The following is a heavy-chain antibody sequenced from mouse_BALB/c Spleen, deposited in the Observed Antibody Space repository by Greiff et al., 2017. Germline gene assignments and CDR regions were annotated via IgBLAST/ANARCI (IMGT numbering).Heavy chain of an antibody. D-gene: IGHD2-3*01. V-gene: IGHV3-6*02. Sequence: EVQRVESGPGLVKPSQSLSLTCSVTGYSITSGYYWNWIRQLPGNKLEWMGYISYDGSNNYNPSLKNRISITRDTSKNQFFLKLNSVTTEDTATYYCANDGYYLYAMDYWGQGTSVTVSS. CDR2: ISYDGSN. CDR1: GYSITSGYY. CDR3: ANDGYYLYAMDY. J-gene: IGHJ4*01.